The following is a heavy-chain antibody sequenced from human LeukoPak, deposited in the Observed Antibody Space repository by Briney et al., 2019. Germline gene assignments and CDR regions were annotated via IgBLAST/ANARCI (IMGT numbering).Heavy chain of an antibody. CDR3: ARKAPYYYDGSGPLGTYYFDY. J-gene: IGHJ4*02. CDR2: IHYSGST. D-gene: IGHD3-22*01. Sequence: PSETLSLTCTVSGGSISSSSYYWGWIRQPPGKGLEWIGSIHYSGSTNYNPSLKSRVTISVDTSKNQFSLKLSSVTAADTAVYYCARKAPYYYDGSGPLGTYYFDYWGQGTLVTVSS. V-gene: IGHV4-39*07. CDR1: GGSISSSSYY.